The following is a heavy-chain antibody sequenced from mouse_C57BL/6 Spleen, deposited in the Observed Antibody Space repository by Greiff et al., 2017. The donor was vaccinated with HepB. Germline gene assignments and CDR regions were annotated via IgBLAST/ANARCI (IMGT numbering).Heavy chain of an antibody. CDR1: GYTFTSYW. CDR3: ARGTVPLRY. CDR2: IDPSDSYT. D-gene: IGHD1-1*01. V-gene: IGHV1-50*01. J-gene: IGHJ2*01. Sequence: QVQLQQPGAELVKPGASVKLSCKASGYTFTSYWMQWVNQRPGQGLEWIGEIDPSDSYTNYNQKFKGKATLTVDTSSSTAYMQLSSLTSENSAVYYCARGTVPLRYWGQGTTLTVSS.